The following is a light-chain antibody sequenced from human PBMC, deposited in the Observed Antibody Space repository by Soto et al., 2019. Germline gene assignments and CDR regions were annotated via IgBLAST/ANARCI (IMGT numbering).Light chain of an antibody. CDR1: QTISDTF. CDR2: GAS. Sequence: EIVLTQSPGTLSLSPGERATLSCRASQTISDTFLAWDQQKPGQAPRLLIYGASSRATDIPDRFSGTGSGTDFTLTIDSLEPEDFAVYYCQQFGVSPTFGGGTKVEIK. V-gene: IGKV3-20*01. J-gene: IGKJ4*01. CDR3: QQFGVSPT.